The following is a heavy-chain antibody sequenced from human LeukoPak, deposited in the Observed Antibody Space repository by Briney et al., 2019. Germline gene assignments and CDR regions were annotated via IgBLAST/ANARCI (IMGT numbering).Heavy chain of an antibody. CDR3: ARSTETYYDFWSGYFS. V-gene: IGHV3-21*01. D-gene: IGHD3-3*01. J-gene: IGHJ5*02. CDR1: GFTFSTYN. Sequence: GGSLRLSCAASGFTFSTYNMHWVRQAPGKGLEWVAFISSSSKDIYYADSLKGRFTVARDNAKNSLYLQMNSLRAEDTAVYYCARSTETYYDFWSGYFSWGQGTLVTVSS. CDR2: ISSSSKDI.